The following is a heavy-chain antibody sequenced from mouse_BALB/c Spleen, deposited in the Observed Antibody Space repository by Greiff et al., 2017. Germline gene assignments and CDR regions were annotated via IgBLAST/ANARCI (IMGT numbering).Heavy chain of an antibody. V-gene: IGHV14-3*02. D-gene: IGHD4-1*02. CDR2: IDPANGNT. Sequence: EVKLMESGAELVKPGASVKLSCTASGFNIKDTYMHWVKQRPEQGLEWIGRIDPANGNTKYDPKFQGKATITADTSSNTAYLQLSSLTSEDTAVYYCARSNWEGDFDYWGQGTTLTVSS. CDR1: GFNIKDTY. J-gene: IGHJ2*01. CDR3: ARSNWEGDFDY.